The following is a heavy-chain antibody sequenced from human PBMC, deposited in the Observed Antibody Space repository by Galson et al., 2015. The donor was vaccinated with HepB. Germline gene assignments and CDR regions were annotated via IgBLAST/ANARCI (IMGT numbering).Heavy chain of an antibody. CDR2: INTDGSTT. D-gene: IGHD1-1*01. J-gene: IGHJ4*02. Sequence: SLRLSCAASGFTFSSYWMHWVRQAPGKGPVWVSRINTDGSTTTYADSVKGRFTISRDNGKNTLDLLMNSLRAEDTAVYYCAREKNWNQVDSWGQGTLGTVTS. CDR3: AREKNWNQVDS. CDR1: GFTFSSYW. V-gene: IGHV3-74*01.